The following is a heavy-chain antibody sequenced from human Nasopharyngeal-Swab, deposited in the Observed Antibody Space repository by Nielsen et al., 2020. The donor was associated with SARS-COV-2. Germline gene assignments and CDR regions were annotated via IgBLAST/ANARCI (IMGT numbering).Heavy chain of an antibody. CDR1: GYMFTSYA. J-gene: IGHJ4*02. CDR2: ISAGNDNT. V-gene: IGHV1-3*01. CDR3: ARDAPAHYGAFY. D-gene: IGHD4-17*01. Sequence: ASVKVSCKASGYMFTSYAMHWVRQAPGQRPEWLGWISAGNDNTKYSQKFQGRVTITRDTSASTVYMELSSLRSEDTAVYYCARDAPAHYGAFYWGRGTLVTVSS.